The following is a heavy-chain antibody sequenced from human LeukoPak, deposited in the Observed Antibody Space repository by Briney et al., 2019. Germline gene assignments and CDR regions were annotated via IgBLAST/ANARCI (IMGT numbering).Heavy chain of an antibody. Sequence: PSETLSLTCTVSGDSISSSSYYWGWIRQPPGKGLEWIGSIYYSGSTYYNPSLKSRVTISVDTSKNQFSLKLSSVTAADTAVYYCARHDCPNWFDPWGQGTLVTVSS. CDR3: ARHDCPNWFDP. V-gene: IGHV4-39*01. CDR2: IYYSGST. D-gene: IGHD2-21*02. J-gene: IGHJ5*02. CDR1: GDSISSSSYY.